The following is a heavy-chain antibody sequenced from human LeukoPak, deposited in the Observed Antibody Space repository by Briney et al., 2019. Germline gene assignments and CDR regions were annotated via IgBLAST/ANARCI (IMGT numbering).Heavy chain of an antibody. CDR1: GFTFSSYW. J-gene: IGHJ4*02. Sequence: PGGSLRLSCAASGFTFSSYWMHWVRQAPGKGLVWVSRINTDGSSTSYADSVKGRFTISRDNAKNTLYLQMNSLRAEDTAVYYCAKLGYFITTNSLGAFEYWGQGTLVTVSS. D-gene: IGHD3-22*01. V-gene: IGHV3-74*01. CDR3: AKLGYFITTNSLGAFEY. CDR2: INTDGSST.